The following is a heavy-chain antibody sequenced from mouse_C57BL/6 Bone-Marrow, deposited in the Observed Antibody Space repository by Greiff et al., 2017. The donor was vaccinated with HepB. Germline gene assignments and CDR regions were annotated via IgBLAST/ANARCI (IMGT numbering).Heavy chain of an antibody. J-gene: IGHJ2*01. CDR3: ARFPPFHYYGSSPEDY. CDR2: IYPRSGNT. D-gene: IGHD1-1*01. CDR1: GYTFTSYG. Sequence: QVQLQQSGAELARPGASVKLSCKASGYTFTSYGISWVKQRTGQGLEWIGEIYPRSGNTYYNEKFKGKATLTADKSSSTAYMELRSLTSEDSAVYFCARFPPFHYYGSSPEDYWGQGTTLTVSS. V-gene: IGHV1-81*01.